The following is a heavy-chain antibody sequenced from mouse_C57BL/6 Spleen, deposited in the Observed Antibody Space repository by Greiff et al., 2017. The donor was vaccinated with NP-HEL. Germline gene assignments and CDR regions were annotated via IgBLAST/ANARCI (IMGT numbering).Heavy chain of an antibody. V-gene: IGHV1-61*01. CDR2: IYPSDSET. D-gene: IGHD4-1*01. CDR1: GYTFTSYW. J-gene: IGHJ2*01. Sequence: VQLQQPGAELVRPGSSVKLSCKASGYTFTSYWMDWVKQRPGQGLEWIGNIYPSDSETHYNQKFKDKATLTVDKSSSTAYMQLSSLTSEDSAVYYCATQGSWDGPYFDYWGQGTTLTVSS. CDR3: ATQGSWDGPYFDY.